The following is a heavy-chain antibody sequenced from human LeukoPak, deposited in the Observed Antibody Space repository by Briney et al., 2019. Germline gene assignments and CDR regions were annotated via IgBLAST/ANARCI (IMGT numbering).Heavy chain of an antibody. V-gene: IGHV3-21*01. CDR1: GFTFSSYS. CDR2: ISSSSSYI. CDR3: ALSLVAASAFDI. D-gene: IGHD2-15*01. Sequence: KPGGSLRLSCAASGFTFSSYSMNWVRQAPGKGLEWVSSISSSSSYIYYADSVKGRFTISRDNAKNSLYLQMNSLRAEDTAVYYCALSLVAASAFDIWGQGTMVTVSS. J-gene: IGHJ3*02.